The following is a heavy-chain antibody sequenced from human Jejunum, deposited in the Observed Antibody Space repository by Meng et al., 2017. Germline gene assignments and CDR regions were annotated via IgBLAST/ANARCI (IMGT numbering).Heavy chain of an antibody. CDR2: VYHSGST. D-gene: IGHD3-10*02. CDR3: ARADYVRYFDL. Sequence: QVQLPESCPGLVKPSETLSLTCAVSGGSIESNNWWTWIRQPPGQGLEWIGEVYHSGSTHYNPSLQSRVTISIDNSKNRFSLSLNSVTAADTAIYYCARADYVRYFDLWGRGTLVTVSS. CDR1: GGSIESNNW. J-gene: IGHJ2*01. V-gene: IGHV4-4*02.